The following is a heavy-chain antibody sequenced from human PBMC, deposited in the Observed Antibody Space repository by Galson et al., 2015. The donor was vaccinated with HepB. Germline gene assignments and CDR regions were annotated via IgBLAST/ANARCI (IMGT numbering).Heavy chain of an antibody. Sequence: SLRLSCAASGFTFSSYGMHWVRQAPGKGLEWVAFIRYDGSNKYYADSVKGRFTISRDNSKNTLYLQMNSLRAEDTAVYYCAKGAEQQLVSFDYWGQGTLVTVSS. CDR2: IRYDGSNK. CDR1: GFTFSSYG. V-gene: IGHV3-30*02. CDR3: AKGAEQQLVSFDY. D-gene: IGHD6-13*01. J-gene: IGHJ4*02.